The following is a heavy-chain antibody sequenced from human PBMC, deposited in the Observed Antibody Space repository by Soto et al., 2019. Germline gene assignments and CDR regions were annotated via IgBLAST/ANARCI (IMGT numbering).Heavy chain of an antibody. J-gene: IGHJ5*01. CDR3: ARQGRIAYSSSWFDY. CDR1: GYSLPSYW. D-gene: IGHD6-13*01. Sequence: GESLKISCKGSGYSLPSYWIGWVRQMPGKGPECMGLIYPGDSGTRYSPSFQGQVTISADKSTSTAYLQWSSLKASDTAMYYCARQGRIAYSSSWFDYWGQGTLVTVSS. V-gene: IGHV5-51*01. CDR2: IYPGDSGT.